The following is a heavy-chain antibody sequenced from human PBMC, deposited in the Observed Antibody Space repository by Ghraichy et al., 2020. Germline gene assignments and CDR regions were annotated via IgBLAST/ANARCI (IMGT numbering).Heavy chain of an antibody. J-gene: IGHJ6*02. CDR3: AREWGQGTGRYYGSSGHITYYGMDV. CDR1: GYTFTSYG. V-gene: IGHV1-18*04. Sequence: ASVKVSCKASGYTFTSYGISWVRQAPGQGLEWMGWISAYNGNTKYAQTLQYRVTMTTDTSTSTAYMELRSLRSDDTAVYYCAREWGQGTGRYYGSSGHITYYGMDVWGQGTTVTVAS. CDR2: ISAYNGNT. D-gene: IGHD3-22*01.